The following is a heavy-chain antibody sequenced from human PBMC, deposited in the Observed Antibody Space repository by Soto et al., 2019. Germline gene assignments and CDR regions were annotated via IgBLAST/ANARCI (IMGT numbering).Heavy chain of an antibody. V-gene: IGHV4-59*08. D-gene: IGHD3-22*01. CDR2: IYYSGST. J-gene: IGHJ4*02. CDR1: GGCISSYY. Sequence: SETLSLTCTVSGGCISSYYWSWIRQPPGKGLEWSGYIYYSGSTNYNPSLKSRVTISVDTSKNQFSLKLSSVTAADTAVYYCARLNTYYYDSSGYYFGLNYFDYWGQGTLVTVSS. CDR3: ARLNTYYYDSSGYYFGLNYFDY.